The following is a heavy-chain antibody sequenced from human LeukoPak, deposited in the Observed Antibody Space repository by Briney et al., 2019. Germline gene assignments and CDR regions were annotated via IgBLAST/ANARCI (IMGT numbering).Heavy chain of an antibody. CDR3: ARHLLFDP. V-gene: IGHV4-34*01. D-gene: IGHD2-15*01. J-gene: IGHJ5*02. CDR2: INHSGST. Sequence: SETLSLTCAVYGGSFSGYYWSWIRQPPGKGLEWIGEINHSGSTNYDPSLKSRVTISVDTSKNQFSLKLSSVTAADTAVYYCARHLLFDPWGQGTLVTVSS. CDR1: GGSFSGYY.